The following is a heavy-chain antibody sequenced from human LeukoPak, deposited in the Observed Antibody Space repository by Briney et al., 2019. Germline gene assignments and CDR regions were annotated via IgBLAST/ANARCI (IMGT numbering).Heavy chain of an antibody. J-gene: IGHJ4*02. V-gene: IGHV3-21*01. CDR3: ARFHSSKYPPYYFDY. CDR2: ISSSSSYI. Sequence: GGSLRLSCAASGFTFSSYSMNWVRQAPGKGLEWVSSISSSSSYIYYADSVKGRFTISRDNAKNSLYLQMNSLRAEDTAVYYCARFHSSKYPPYYFDYWGQGTLVTVSS. D-gene: IGHD3-22*01. CDR1: GFTFSSYS.